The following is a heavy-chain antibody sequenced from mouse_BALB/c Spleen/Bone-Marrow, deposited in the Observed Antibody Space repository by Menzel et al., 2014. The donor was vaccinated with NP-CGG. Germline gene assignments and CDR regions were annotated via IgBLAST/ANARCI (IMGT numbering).Heavy chain of an antibody. CDR3: ARLYYYGLQDY. J-gene: IGHJ2*01. CDR1: GFDFSRYW. V-gene: IGHV4-1*02. CDR2: INPGSSTI. Sequence: VQLKESGGGLVQPGGSLKLSCAASGFDFSRYWMSWVRQAPGKGLEWIGEINPGSSTINYTPSLKDKFIISRDNAKNTLYLQMSKVRSEDTALYYCARLYYYGLQDYWGQGTTLTVSS. D-gene: IGHD1-1*01.